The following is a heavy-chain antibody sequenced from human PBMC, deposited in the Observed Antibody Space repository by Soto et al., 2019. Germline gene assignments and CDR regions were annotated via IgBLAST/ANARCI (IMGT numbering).Heavy chain of an antibody. CDR2: ISGSGDNT. V-gene: IGHV3-23*01. J-gene: IGHJ5*02. Sequence: EVQLLESGGGLVQPGGSLRLSCAASGFTFSSSAMSWVRQAPGKGLEWVSAISGSGDNTYHADSVKGRFTISRDNAKNTLYLQMNSLRAEDTAIYYCARVRAVAGKGHWFDPWGQGTLVTVSS. CDR1: GFTFSSSA. CDR3: ARVRAVAGKGHWFDP. D-gene: IGHD6-19*01.